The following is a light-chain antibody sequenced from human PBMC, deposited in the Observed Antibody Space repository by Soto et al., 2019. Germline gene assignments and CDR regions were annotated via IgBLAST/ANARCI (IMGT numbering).Light chain of an antibody. V-gene: IGKV1-39*01. CDR2: AAS. CDR3: QQSYTAPHT. J-gene: IGKJ2*01. Sequence: DLQMTQSPSSLSASVGDRVTISCRASQTISNFLNWYQQKPGKAPELLINAASNLQSGVPSRFSGSGSGTDFTLTISSLQPEDFATYYCQQSYTAPHTFGQGTKLEIK. CDR1: QTISNF.